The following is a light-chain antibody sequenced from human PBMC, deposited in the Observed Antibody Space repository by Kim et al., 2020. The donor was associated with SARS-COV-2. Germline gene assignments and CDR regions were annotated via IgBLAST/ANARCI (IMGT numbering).Light chain of an antibody. J-gene: IGKJ2*01. CDR2: QAS. Sequence: SASVGDRVTITCRASESIGSSLAWYQQTPGTAPKVLIYQASILDGGVPSRFSGSGSGTEFTLTIRSLQPADFATYYCQQYNSYTYTFGQGTKLEI. CDR1: ESIGSS. CDR3: QQYNSYTYT. V-gene: IGKV1-5*03.